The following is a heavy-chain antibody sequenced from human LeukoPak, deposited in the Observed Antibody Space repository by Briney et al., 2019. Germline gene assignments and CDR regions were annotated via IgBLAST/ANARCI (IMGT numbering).Heavy chain of an antibody. Sequence: PSQTLSLTCTVSGGSISSGGYYWSWIRQHPGKGLEWIGRISGSGSTDYDPSLRSRVTMSVDTSKNQFSLKLTSVTAADTAVHYCAREGRSSTPGYWGQGTLVTVSS. CDR1: GGSISSGGYY. J-gene: IGHJ4*02. CDR2: ISGSGST. V-gene: IGHV4-31*03. D-gene: IGHD2-15*01. CDR3: AREGRSSTPGY.